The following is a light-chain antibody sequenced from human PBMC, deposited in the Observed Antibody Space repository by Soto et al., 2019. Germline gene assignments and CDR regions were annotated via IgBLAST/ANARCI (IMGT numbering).Light chain of an antibody. V-gene: IGLV4-69*01. CDR2: LNSDGSH. CDR1: SGHSSYD. CDR3: QTWGTNGV. J-gene: IGLJ3*02. Sequence: QLVLTQSPSASASLGASVKLTCTLSSGHSSYDIAWHQQQPEKGPRYLMKLNSDGSHSKGDGIPDRFSGSSSGAERYLTISSLQSEDEADYYCQTWGTNGVFGGGTQLTVL.